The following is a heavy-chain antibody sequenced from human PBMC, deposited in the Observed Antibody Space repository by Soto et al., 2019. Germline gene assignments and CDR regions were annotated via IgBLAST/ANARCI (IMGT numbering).Heavy chain of an antibody. D-gene: IGHD2-21*02. CDR2: ISGSGDNT. Sequence: EVQVLESGGGLVQPGGSLRLSCAASGFTFSNYAMSWVRQAPGKGLEWVSVISGSGDNTKYADSVKGRFTISRDNSKNTVDLQMNSLRVEDTAVYYCAKGPTARTTRWFAPWGQGSQVTVSS. J-gene: IGHJ5*02. CDR3: AKGPTARTTRWFAP. CDR1: GFTFSNYA. V-gene: IGHV3-23*01.